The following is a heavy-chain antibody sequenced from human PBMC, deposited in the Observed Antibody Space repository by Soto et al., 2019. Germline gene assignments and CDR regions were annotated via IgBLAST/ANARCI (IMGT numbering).Heavy chain of an antibody. CDR1: GFTVSSNY. D-gene: IGHD7-27*01. CDR3: ARSSTGALGLPYAFDI. CDR2: IYSGGST. V-gene: IGHV3-66*01. J-gene: IGHJ3*02. Sequence: GGSLRLSCAASGFTVSSNYMSWVRQAPGKGLEWVSVIYSGGSTYYADSVKGRFTISRDNSKNTLYLQMNSLRAEDTAVYYCARSSTGALGLPYAFDIWGQGTMVTVSS.